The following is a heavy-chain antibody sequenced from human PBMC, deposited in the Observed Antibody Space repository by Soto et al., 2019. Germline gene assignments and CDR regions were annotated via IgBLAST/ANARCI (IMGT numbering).Heavy chain of an antibody. D-gene: IGHD6-13*01. V-gene: IGHV3-30*18. J-gene: IGHJ6*02. CDR2: ISYDGSNK. CDR1: GFTFIRYG. Sequence: QVQLVESGGGVVQPGRSLRLSCAASGFTFIRYGMHWVRQAPGKGLEWVAGISYDGSNKYYADSVKGRCTIPRDNSKNTLYLQMNSLRAADAAVYYCAKGRWYSSSWYAACYYGIDVWGQGTTVTVSS. CDR3: AKGRWYSSSWYAACYYGIDV.